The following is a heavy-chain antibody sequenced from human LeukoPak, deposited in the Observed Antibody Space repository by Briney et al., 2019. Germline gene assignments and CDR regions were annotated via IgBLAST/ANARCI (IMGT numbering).Heavy chain of an antibody. Sequence: TLSLTCTVSGDSSSSGDYFWNWIRQPPGKGLEWIGYIYYSGSTYYNPSLKSRVSISVDTSKNQFSLKLSSVTAADTAVYYCARGYYDILTGYDAFDIWGQGTMVTVSS. CDR3: ARGYYDILTGYDAFDI. CDR2: IYYSGST. J-gene: IGHJ3*02. D-gene: IGHD3-9*01. CDR1: GDSSSSGDYF. V-gene: IGHV4-30-4*08.